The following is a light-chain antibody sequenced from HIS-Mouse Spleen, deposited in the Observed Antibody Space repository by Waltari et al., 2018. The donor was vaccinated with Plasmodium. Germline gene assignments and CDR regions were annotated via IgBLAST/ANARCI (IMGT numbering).Light chain of an antibody. CDR1: SSSVGGYNF. Sequence: QSALTQPRSVSGSPGQSVTLSCTGTSSSVGGYNFVSWYQQPPGKAPKLMIYDVSKRPSGVPDRFSGSKSGNTASLTISGLQAEDEADYYCCSYAGSYTLVFGGGTKLTVL. CDR3: CSYAGSYTLV. V-gene: IGLV2-11*01. J-gene: IGLJ3*02. CDR2: DVS.